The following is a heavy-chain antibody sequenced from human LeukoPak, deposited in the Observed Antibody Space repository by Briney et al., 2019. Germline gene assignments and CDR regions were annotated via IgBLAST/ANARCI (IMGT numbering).Heavy chain of an antibody. J-gene: IGHJ3*02. V-gene: IGHV4-59*01. D-gene: IGHD6-13*01. Sequence: SETLSLTCTVSGGSISSYYWSWIRQPPGKGLEWIGYIYYSGSTNYNPSLKSRVTISVDTSKNQFSLKLSSVTAADTAVYYCARTSVAGALGTFDIWGQGTMVTVSS. CDR1: GGSISSYY. CDR3: ARTSVAGALGTFDI. CDR2: IYYSGST.